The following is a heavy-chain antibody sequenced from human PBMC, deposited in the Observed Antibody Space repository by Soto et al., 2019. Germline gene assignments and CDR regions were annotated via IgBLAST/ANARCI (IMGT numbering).Heavy chain of an antibody. D-gene: IGHD4-17*01. CDR3: ARLLLTTVSRMDV. Sequence: HGESLKISCKGSGYRFTSYWISWVRQMPGKGLEWMGRIDPSDSYTKYSPSFQGHVTISADKSISTAYLQWSSLKASDTAMYYCARLLLTTVSRMDVWGQGTTVTVSS. CDR2: IDPSDSYT. V-gene: IGHV5-10-1*01. J-gene: IGHJ6*02. CDR1: GYRFTSYW.